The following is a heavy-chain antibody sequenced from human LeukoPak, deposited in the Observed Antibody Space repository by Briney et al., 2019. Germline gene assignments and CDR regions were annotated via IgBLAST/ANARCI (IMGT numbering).Heavy chain of an antibody. CDR2: IIPIFGTA. Sequence: SVKVSCKASGGTFSSYAISWVRQAPGQGLEWMGGIIPIFGTANYAQKFQGRVTMTRDMSTSTVYMELSSLRSEDTAVYYCARGSRDSSSPASWDYWGQGTRVTVSS. D-gene: IGHD6-6*01. CDR3: ARGSRDSSSPASWDY. CDR1: GGTFSSYA. V-gene: IGHV1-69*05. J-gene: IGHJ4*02.